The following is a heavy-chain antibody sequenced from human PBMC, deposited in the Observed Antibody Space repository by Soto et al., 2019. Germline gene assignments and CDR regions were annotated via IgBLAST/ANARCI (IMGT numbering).Heavy chain of an antibody. J-gene: IGHJ6*02. CDR1: GFTFSSYG. CDR3: AKALWRGDVTHYYYGMDV. CDR2: ISVSGSST. Sequence: LRLSCAASGFTFSSYGMSWVRQAPGKGLEWVSVISVSGSSTYYADSVKCRFTIARDNTKKTLYLQMKSLRAEDTAVYYCAKALWRGDVTHYYYGMDVWGQGTTVTVSS. D-gene: IGHD4-17*01. V-gene: IGHV3-23*01.